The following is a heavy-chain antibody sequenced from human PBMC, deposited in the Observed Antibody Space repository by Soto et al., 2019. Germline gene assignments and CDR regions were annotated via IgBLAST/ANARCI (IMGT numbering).Heavy chain of an antibody. CDR1: GFTFSSYG. D-gene: IGHD3-3*01. J-gene: IGHJ4*02. V-gene: IGHV3-30*18. Sequence: GGSLRLSCAASGFTFSSYGMHWVRQAPGKGLEWVAVISYDGSNKYYADSVKGRFTISRDNSKNTLYLQMNSLRAEDTAVYYCAKDVTIFGQTGFDYWGQGTLVTVSS. CDR2: ISYDGSNK. CDR3: AKDVTIFGQTGFDY.